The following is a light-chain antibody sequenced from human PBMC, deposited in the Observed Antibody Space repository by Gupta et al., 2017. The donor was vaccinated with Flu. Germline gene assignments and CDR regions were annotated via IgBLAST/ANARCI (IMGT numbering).Light chain of an antibody. Sequence: ERATLSCRATHSVYSGYLAWYQQKPGQAPRPLIYSASTRATGIPDRFSGSGSGTDFTLTISRLEPEDFAVYYCQQYGSSSLTFGGGTKVEIK. CDR2: SAS. CDR3: QQYGSSSLT. J-gene: IGKJ4*01. V-gene: IGKV3-20*01. CDR1: HSVYSGY.